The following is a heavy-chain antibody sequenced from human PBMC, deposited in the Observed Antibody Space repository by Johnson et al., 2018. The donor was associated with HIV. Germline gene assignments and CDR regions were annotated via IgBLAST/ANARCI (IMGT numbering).Heavy chain of an antibody. Sequence: VQLVESGGGVVRPGGSLRLSCAASGFSFNDYGMSWVRQAPGKGLEWVSGINWNGGNTGYIDSVKGRFTISRDNARNSLHLQMNGLKDEDTALYYCARGIVITFGGPDAFDVWGQGTMVTV. CDR1: GFSFNDYG. V-gene: IGHV3-20*04. CDR3: ARGIVITFGGPDAFDV. J-gene: IGHJ3*01. D-gene: IGHD3-16*01. CDR2: INWNGGNT.